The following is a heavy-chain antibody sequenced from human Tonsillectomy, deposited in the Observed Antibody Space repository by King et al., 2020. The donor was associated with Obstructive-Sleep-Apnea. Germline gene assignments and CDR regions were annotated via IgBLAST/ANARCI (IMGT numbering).Heavy chain of an antibody. CDR2: INPHNGGT. CDR1: GYTFTDYY. V-gene: IGHV1-2*02. CDR3: ARIYYYPSGSRSP. J-gene: IGHJ5*02. Sequence: VQLVESGTEVKKPGASVKVSCKASGYTFTDYYIHWVRQAPGQGLEWMGWINPHNGGTNYAQKFQGRVTMTRDTSISTAYMELSSLRSDDTAVYYCARIYYYPSGSRSPWGQGTLVTVSP. D-gene: IGHD3-10*01.